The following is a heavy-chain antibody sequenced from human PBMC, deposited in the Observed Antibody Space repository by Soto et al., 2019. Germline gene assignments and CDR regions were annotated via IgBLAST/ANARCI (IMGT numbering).Heavy chain of an antibody. CDR2: ISSTTNYI. Sequence: PGGSLRLSCAASGFTFTRYSMNWVRQDPGKGLECVSSISSTTNYIHYGDSMKGRFTISRDNAKNSLYLEMNSLRAEDTAVYYCARESEDLTANFDYWVQGTLVTVSS. J-gene: IGHJ4*02. CDR1: GFTFTRYS. CDR3: ARESEDLTANFDY. V-gene: IGHV3-21*06.